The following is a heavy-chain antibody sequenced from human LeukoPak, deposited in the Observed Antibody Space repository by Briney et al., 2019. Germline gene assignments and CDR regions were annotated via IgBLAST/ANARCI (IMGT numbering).Heavy chain of an antibody. Sequence: PSETLSLTCTVSGGSINNYYWSWIRQPPGKGLEWVGYIYDSETINYNPSLKSRVTISVDTSKNQFSLKLSSVTAADTAVYYCASERYCSGGSCYSDAFDIWGQGTMVTVSS. J-gene: IGHJ3*02. CDR1: GGSINNYY. CDR3: ASERYCSGGSCYSDAFDI. V-gene: IGHV4-59*01. D-gene: IGHD2-15*01. CDR2: IYDSETI.